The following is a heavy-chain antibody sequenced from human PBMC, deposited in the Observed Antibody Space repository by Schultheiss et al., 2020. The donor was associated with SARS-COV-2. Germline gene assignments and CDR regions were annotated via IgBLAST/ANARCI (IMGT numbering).Heavy chain of an antibody. Sequence: SQTLSLTCTVSGGSISSYYWSWIRQPPGKGLEWIGYIYYSGSTYYNPSLKSRVTISVDTSKNQFSLKLSSVTAADTAVYYCASAHPYCSGGSCYYYYGMDVWGQGTTVTVSS. CDR2: IYYSGST. D-gene: IGHD2-15*01. V-gene: IGHV4-59*01. CDR3: ASAHPYCSGGSCYYYYGMDV. J-gene: IGHJ6*02. CDR1: GGSISSYY.